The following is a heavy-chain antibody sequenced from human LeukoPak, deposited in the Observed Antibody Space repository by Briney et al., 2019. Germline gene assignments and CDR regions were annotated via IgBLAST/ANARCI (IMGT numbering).Heavy chain of an antibody. CDR1: GFTFSSYE. Sequence: GSLRLSCAASGFTFSSYEMNWVRQAPGKGLEWVSYISSSGSTIYYADSVKGRFTISRDNAKNSLYLQMNSLRAEDTAVYYCATTSVDTAMGRDYWGQGTLVTVSS. D-gene: IGHD5-18*01. V-gene: IGHV3-48*03. CDR3: ATTSVDTAMGRDY. CDR2: ISSSGSTI. J-gene: IGHJ4*02.